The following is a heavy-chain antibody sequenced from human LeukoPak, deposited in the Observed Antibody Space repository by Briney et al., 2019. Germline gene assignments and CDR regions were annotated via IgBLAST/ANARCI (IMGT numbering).Heavy chain of an antibody. Sequence: SETLSLTCAVYGGSFSGYYWSWIRQPPGKGLEWIGEINHSGSTNYNPSLKSRVTISVATSKNQFSLKLSSVTAADTAVYYCARGHDILTGYPHFDYWGQGTLVTVSS. J-gene: IGHJ4*02. V-gene: IGHV4-34*01. CDR3: ARGHDILTGYPHFDY. CDR1: GGSFSGYY. D-gene: IGHD3-9*01. CDR2: INHSGST.